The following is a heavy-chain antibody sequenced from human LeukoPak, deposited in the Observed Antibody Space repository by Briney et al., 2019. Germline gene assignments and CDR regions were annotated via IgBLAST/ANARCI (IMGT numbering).Heavy chain of an antibody. Sequence: PGGSLRLSCAASGFTFSSYEMNWVRQAPGKGLEWVSYISGSGRTIYYAVSVKGRFAVSRDNAKNSLYLQMNSLRAEDTAVYYCARDGGDCSSTSCYRVPFDYWGQGTLVTVSS. CDR3: ARDGGDCSSTSCYRVPFDY. CDR1: GFTFSSYE. J-gene: IGHJ4*02. V-gene: IGHV3-48*03. CDR2: ISGSGRTI. D-gene: IGHD2-2*01.